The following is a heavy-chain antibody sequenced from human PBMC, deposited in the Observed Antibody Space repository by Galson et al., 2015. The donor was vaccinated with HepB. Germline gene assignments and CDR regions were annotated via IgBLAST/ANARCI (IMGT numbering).Heavy chain of an antibody. CDR2: IKQDGSEK. V-gene: IGHV3-7*03. CDR1: GFTFNNYW. Sequence: SLRLSCAASGFTFNNYWMGWVRQAPGKGLEWVANIKQDGSEKNYLDSVKGRFTISRDTAKNSLSLQMNSLRAEDTAVYYCAREAAPFGIAVIHWGLYFDLWGRGTLVTVSS. D-gene: IGHD6-19*01. CDR3: AREAAPFGIAVIHWGLYFDL. J-gene: IGHJ2*01.